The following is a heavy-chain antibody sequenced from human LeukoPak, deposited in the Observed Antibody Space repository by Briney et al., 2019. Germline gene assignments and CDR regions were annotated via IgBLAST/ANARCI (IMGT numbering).Heavy chain of an antibody. D-gene: IGHD6-13*01. J-gene: IGHJ5*02. CDR2: INPNSGGT. V-gene: IGHV1-2*02. CDR1: GYTFTGYY. Sequence: ASVKVSCKASGYTFTGYYMHWVRQAPGQGLEWMGWINPNSGGTNYAQKFQGRVTMTRDTSISTAYMELSRLRSDDTAVYYCARDGSSSWYLGFNWFDPWGQGTLDTVSS. CDR3: ARDGSSSWYLGFNWFDP.